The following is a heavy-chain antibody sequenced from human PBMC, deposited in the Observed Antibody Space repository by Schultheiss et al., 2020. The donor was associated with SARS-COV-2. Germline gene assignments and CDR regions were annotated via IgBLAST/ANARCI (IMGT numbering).Heavy chain of an antibody. CDR1: GGSFSGYY. D-gene: IGHD2-2*01. J-gene: IGHJ6*02. Sequence: SETLSLTCAVYGGSFSGYYWSWIRQPPGKGLEWIGEINHSGSTNYNPSLKSRVTISVDRSKNQFSLKLSSVTAADTAVYYCARDYIVVVPAAIGPYYYYYGMDVWGQGTTVTVSS. V-gene: IGHV4-34*01. CDR3: ARDYIVVVPAAIGPYYYYYGMDV. CDR2: INHSGST.